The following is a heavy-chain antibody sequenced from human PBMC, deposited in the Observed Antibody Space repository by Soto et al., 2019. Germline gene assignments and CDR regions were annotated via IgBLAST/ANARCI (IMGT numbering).Heavy chain of an antibody. D-gene: IGHD6-25*01. CDR3: ARDQRLNYYGMDV. Sequence: SLRLSCAASGFTFSSYAMHWVRQAPGKGLEWVAVISYDGSNKYYADSVKGRFTISRDNSKNTLYLQMNSLRAEDTAVYYCARDQRLNYYGMDVWGQGTTVTVSS. V-gene: IGHV3-30-3*01. CDR2: ISYDGSNK. CDR1: GFTFSSYA. J-gene: IGHJ6*02.